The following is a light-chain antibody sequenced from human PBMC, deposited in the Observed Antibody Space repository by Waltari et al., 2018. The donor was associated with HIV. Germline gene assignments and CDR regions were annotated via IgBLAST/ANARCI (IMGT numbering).Light chain of an antibody. CDR1: RSDVGGYTY. J-gene: IGLJ2*01. V-gene: IGLV2-14*01. CDR3: SSYTSSSTVV. CDR2: EVS. Sequence: QSALTQPASVSGSPGQSITISCTGTRSDVGGYTYVSWYQQHQGKAPKLMIYEVSNRPSGVSNRFSGSKSGNTASLSISGLQSEYEADYYCSSYTSSSTVVFGGGTKLTVL.